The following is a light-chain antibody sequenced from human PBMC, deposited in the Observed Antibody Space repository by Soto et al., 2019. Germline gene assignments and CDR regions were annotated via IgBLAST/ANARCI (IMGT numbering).Light chain of an antibody. J-gene: IGKJ1*01. V-gene: IGKV1-5*03. CDR1: QSISSW. CDR2: KAS. Sequence: DIQMTQSPSTLSASVGDRVTITCRASQSISSWLAWYQQKPGKAPKLLIYKASSLESGVPSRFSGSGSGTEFTLTISSLQPDDFATYCCQQYNSYPSTFGQGTKVEIK. CDR3: QQYNSYPST.